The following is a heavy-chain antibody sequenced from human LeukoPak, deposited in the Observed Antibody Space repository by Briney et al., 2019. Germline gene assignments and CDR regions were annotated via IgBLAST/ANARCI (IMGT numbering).Heavy chain of an antibody. CDR1: GGTFSSYA. J-gene: IGHJ4*02. Sequence: SVKVSFKASGGTFSSYAISWVRQAPGQGLEWMGGIIPIFGTANYAQKFRGRVTITADESTSTAYMELSSLRSEDTAVYYCARARIAAAGSPAGYWGQGTLVTVSS. V-gene: IGHV1-69*13. D-gene: IGHD6-13*01. CDR3: ARARIAAAGSPAGY. CDR2: IIPIFGTA.